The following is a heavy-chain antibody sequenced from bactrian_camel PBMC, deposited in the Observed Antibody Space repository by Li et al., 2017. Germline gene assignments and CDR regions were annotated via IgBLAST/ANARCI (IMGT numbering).Heavy chain of an antibody. D-gene: IGHD3*01. V-gene: IGHV3S6*01. CDR2: LDSDGRI. CDR1: VSSANDYC. CDR3: AASWDVTAREALGSIASPEFGY. Sequence: QVQLVESGGGSVQAGGSLRLSCAVSVSSANDYCLGWFRQASGKEREWVGSLDSDGRINYADSVKGRFTISKDNVLNILYLQMDNLKPEDSATYRCAASWDVTAREALGSIASPEFGYWGEGTQVTVS. J-gene: IGHJ6*01.